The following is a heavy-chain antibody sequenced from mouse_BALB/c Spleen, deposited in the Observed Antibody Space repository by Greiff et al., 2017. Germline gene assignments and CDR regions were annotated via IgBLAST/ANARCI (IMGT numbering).Heavy chain of an antibody. V-gene: IGHV1-87*01. D-gene: IGHD1-1*01. CDR1: GYTFTSYW. J-gene: IGHJ4*01. CDR2: IYPGDGDT. CDR3: APSSYDYAMDY. Sequence: QVQLQQSGAELARPGASVKLSCKASGYTFTSYWMQWVKQRPGQGLEWIGAIYPGDGDTRYTQKFKGKATLTADKSSSTAYMQRSSLASEDSAVYYCAPSSYDYAMDYWGQGTSVTVSS.